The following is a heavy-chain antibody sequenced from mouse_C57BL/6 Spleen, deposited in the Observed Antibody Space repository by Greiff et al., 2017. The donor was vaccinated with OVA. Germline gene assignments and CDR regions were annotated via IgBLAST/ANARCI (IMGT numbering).Heavy chain of an antibody. CDR2: IRRGGDYI. D-gene: IGHD2-1*01. CDR3: ARDGNGFAY. Sequence: EVQRVESGEGLVKPGGSLKLSCAASGFTFSSYAMSWVRQTPEKRLEWVAYIRRGGDYIYYADTVKGRFTISRDNARNTLYLQMSSLKSEDTAMYYCARDGNGFAYWGQGTLVTVSA. V-gene: IGHV5S21*01. J-gene: IGHJ3*01. CDR1: GFTFSSYA.